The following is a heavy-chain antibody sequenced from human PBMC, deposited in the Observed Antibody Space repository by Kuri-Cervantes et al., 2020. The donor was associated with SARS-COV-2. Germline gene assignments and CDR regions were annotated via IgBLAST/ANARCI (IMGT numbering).Heavy chain of an antibody. Sequence: ASVKVSCKASGYTFTSYYMHWVRQAPGQGLEWMGIINPSGGSTSYAQKFQGRVTITTDESTSTAYMELSSLRSEDTAVYYCARAGEEEYYDFWSGYYHFDYWGQGTLVTVSS. D-gene: IGHD3-3*01. V-gene: IGHV1-46*01. CDR2: INPSGGST. J-gene: IGHJ4*02. CDR3: ARAGEEEYYDFWSGYYHFDY. CDR1: GYTFTSYY.